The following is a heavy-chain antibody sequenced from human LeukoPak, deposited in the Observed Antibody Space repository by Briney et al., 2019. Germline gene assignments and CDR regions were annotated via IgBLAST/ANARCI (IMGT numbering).Heavy chain of an antibody. CDR3: AREFVVVPAAPFDP. CDR1: GYTFTGYY. V-gene: IGHV1-2*02. CDR2: INPNSGGT. D-gene: IGHD2-2*01. J-gene: IGHJ5*02. Sequence: ASVKVSCKASGYTFTGYYMHWVRQAPGQGLEWMGWINPNSGGTNYAQKFQGRVTRTRDTSISTAYMELSRLRSDDTAVYYCAREFVVVPAAPFDPWGQGTLVTVSS.